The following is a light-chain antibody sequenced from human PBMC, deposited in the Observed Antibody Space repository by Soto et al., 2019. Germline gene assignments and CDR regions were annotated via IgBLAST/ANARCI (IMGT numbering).Light chain of an antibody. J-gene: IGKJ4*01. V-gene: IGKV3-15*01. CDR3: QQSRTAALT. CDR1: QRVSSN. CDR2: GPS. Sequence: VSRGEGATLSCRASQRVSSNLAWYHQKPGQAPRLLIYGPSTRASGIPARFSGSGHGTDYTLSMRSRQPECFALHNCQQSRTAALTVGGGTKVDIK.